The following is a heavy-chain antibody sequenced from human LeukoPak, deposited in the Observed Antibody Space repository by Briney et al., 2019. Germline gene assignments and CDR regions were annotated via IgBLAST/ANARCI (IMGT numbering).Heavy chain of an antibody. CDR2: INTDGFST. D-gene: IGHD2-15*01. J-gene: IGHJ4*02. CDR3: ATDCSGNRCYSL. Sequence: GGSLRLSCAASGFISSSYWMHWVRQPPGKGLVYIACINTDGFSTSYADSVKGRFTISRDNSKNSLYLQMNSLRLGDTALYYCATDCSGNRCYSLWGQGTLVTVSS. V-gene: IGHV3-74*01. CDR1: GFISSSYW.